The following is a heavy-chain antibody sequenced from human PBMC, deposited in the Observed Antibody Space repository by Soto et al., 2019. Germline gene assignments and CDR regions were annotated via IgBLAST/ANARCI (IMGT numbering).Heavy chain of an antibody. D-gene: IGHD2-2*01. CDR2: IYYSGST. CDR1: GGSISSSSYY. J-gene: IGHJ3*02. Sequence: QLQLQESGPGLVKPSETLSLTCTVSGGSISSSSYYWGWIRQPPGKGLEWIGSIYYSGSTYYNPSLKSRVTISVDTSKNQFPLKLSSVTAADTAVYYCARTLGYCSSTSCHDAFDIWGQGTMVTVSS. V-gene: IGHV4-39*01. CDR3: ARTLGYCSSTSCHDAFDI.